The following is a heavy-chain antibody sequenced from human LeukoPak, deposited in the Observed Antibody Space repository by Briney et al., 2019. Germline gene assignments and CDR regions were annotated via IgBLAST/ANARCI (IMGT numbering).Heavy chain of an antibody. Sequence: SETLSLTCAVYGGSFSGYYWSWIRQPPGKGLEWIGYIYYSGSTNYNPSLKSRVTISVDTSKNQFSLKLSSVTAADTAVYYCARDSLASAAGTYGWFDPWGQGTLVTVSS. CDR1: GGSFSGYY. J-gene: IGHJ5*02. CDR3: ARDSLASAAGTYGWFDP. V-gene: IGHV4-59*01. CDR2: IYYSGST. D-gene: IGHD6-13*01.